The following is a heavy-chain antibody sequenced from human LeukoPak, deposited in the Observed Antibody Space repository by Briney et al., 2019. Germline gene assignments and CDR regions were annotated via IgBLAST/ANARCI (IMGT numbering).Heavy chain of an antibody. D-gene: IGHD6-25*01. Sequence: GGSLRLSCAASGFTFSSYAMAWVRQAPGKGLEWVSAIFGSDGRTFYADAVKGRFTISRDNSKNTLYLQMNSLRAEDTAIYYCAKTRGPAATHPDYWGQGILVTVSS. V-gene: IGHV3-23*01. J-gene: IGHJ4*02. CDR2: IFGSDGRT. CDR1: GFTFSSYA. CDR3: AKTRGPAATHPDY.